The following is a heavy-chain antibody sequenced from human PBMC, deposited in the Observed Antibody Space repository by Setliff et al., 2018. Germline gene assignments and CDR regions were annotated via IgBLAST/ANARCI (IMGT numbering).Heavy chain of an antibody. D-gene: IGHD3-9*01. CDR2: ISTSSSYI. J-gene: IGHJ6*02. V-gene: IGHV3-21*01. CDR1: GFTFSSYS. Sequence: PGGSLRLSCAASGFTFSSYSMNWVRQAPGKGLEWVSSISTSSSYIYYADSVKGRFTISRDNAKKSLFLQMDSLRAEDTAVYFCARDGVFYAMDFWGQGTTVTAP. CDR3: ARDGVFYAMDF.